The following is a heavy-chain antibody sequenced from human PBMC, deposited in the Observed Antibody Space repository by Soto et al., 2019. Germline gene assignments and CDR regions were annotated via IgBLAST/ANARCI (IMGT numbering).Heavy chain of an antibody. CDR2: INVYNGNT. D-gene: IGHD3-10*01. CDR3: ARDTSRGEYDY. V-gene: IGHV1-18*01. CDR1: GYTFTSYG. Sequence: QVQLVQSGAEVKKPGASVKVSCKASGYTFTSYGISWVRQAPGQGLEWMGWINVYNGNTNYAQKLQGRATMTTDTPTSTAYLALRSLRSDDTAVYFCARDTSRGEYDYWGQGTLVTVSS. J-gene: IGHJ4*02.